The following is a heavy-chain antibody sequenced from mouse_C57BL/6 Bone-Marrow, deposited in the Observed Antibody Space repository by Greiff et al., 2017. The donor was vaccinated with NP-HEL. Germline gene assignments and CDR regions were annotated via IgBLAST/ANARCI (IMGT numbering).Heavy chain of an antibody. CDR2: ISSGSSTI. CDR3: ARGYYSNYVSMDY. CDR1: GFTFSDYG. Sequence: EVQVVESGGGLVKPGGSLKLSCAASGFTFSDYGMHWVRQAPEKGLEWVAYISSGSSTIYYADTVKGRFTISRDNAKNTLFLQMTSLRSEDTAMYYCARGYYSNYVSMDYWGQGTSVTVSS. D-gene: IGHD2-5*01. J-gene: IGHJ4*01. V-gene: IGHV5-17*01.